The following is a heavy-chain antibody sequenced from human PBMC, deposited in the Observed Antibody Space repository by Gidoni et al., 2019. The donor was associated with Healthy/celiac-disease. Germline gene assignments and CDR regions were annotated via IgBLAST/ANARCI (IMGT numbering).Heavy chain of an antibody. D-gene: IGHD2-15*01. CDR1: GFTFSSYA. J-gene: IGHJ4*02. CDR3: ANEDSLANGYYFDY. V-gene: IGHV3-23*01. CDR2: ISGSGGST. Sequence: EVQLLESGGGLVQPGGPLRLPCAASGFTFSSYAMSWVRQAPGKGLGVVSAISGSGGSTYYADSVKGRFTISRDNSKNTLYLQMNSLRAEDTAVYYCANEDSLANGYYFDYWGQGTLVTVSS.